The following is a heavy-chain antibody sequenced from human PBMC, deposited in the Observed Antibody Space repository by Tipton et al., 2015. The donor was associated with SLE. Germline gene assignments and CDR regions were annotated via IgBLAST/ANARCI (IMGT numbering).Heavy chain of an antibody. Sequence: TLSLTCAVYGGSFSNYYWSWIRQPPWKGLKWIGEINHSGSTNYNTSLKSRVTISVDTSKNQFSLKLSSVTAADTAVYYCARGSLHYQLLSWFDPWGQGTLVTVSS. CDR2: INHSGST. J-gene: IGHJ5*02. CDR1: GGSFSNYY. D-gene: IGHD2-2*01. CDR3: ARGSLHYQLLSWFDP. V-gene: IGHV4-34*01.